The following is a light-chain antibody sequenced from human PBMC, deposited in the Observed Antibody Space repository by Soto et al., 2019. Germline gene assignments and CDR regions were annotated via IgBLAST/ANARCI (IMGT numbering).Light chain of an antibody. CDR3: SSYAGNTKGV. V-gene: IGLV2-8*01. CDR1: SSDVGGYDY. J-gene: IGLJ1*01. CDR2: EVS. Sequence: QSVLTQPPSASESPGQSVTISCTGTSSDVGGYDYVSWYQQHPGKAPKLMIFEVSKRPSGVPDRFSGSKSGNTASLTVSGLQAEDEADYYCSSYAGNTKGVFGTGTKVTVL.